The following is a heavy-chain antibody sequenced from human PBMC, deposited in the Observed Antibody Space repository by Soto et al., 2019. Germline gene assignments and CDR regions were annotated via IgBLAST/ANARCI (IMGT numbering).Heavy chain of an antibody. D-gene: IGHD2-15*01. CDR3: ARDRGGSPDY. J-gene: IGHJ4*02. CDR2: IISSGTTI. CDR1: GFTLSSYE. Sequence: GGSPIASCAASGFTLSSYEMNWVRQAPGKGLEWVSYIISSGTTIYYADSVKGRLTISRDNAKNSLYLQMNSLRAEDTAVYYCARDRGGSPDYWGQGTRVTVSA. V-gene: IGHV3-48*03.